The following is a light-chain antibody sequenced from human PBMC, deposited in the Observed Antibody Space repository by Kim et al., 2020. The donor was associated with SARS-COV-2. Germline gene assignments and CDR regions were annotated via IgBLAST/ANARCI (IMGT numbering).Light chain of an antibody. CDR3: QVWDSGSEHVV. Sequence: PGTTATIFCGGDSIGRRNVHWYQQKPGQAPVVVVYDNIDRPSGIPERFSGSNSGNTATLTISRVDAGDEADYFCQVWDSGSEHVVFGGGTKVTVL. V-gene: IGLV3-21*03. CDR1: SIGRRN. J-gene: IGLJ2*01. CDR2: DNI.